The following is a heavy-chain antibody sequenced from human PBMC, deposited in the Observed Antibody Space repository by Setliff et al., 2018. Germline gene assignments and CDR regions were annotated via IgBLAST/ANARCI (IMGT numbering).Heavy chain of an antibody. J-gene: IGHJ6*02. CDR3: ARECYSSSWYGDYYYYYYGMDV. D-gene: IGHD6-13*01. V-gene: IGHV1-8*02. CDR2: MNPNSGNT. Sequence: ASVKVSCKASGYTFTSYDINWVRQATGQGLEWMGWMNPNSGNTGYAQKFQGRVTMTRNTSISTAYMELSSLRSEDTAVYYCARECYSSSWYGDYYYYYYGMDVWGQGTTVTVS. CDR1: GYTFTSYD.